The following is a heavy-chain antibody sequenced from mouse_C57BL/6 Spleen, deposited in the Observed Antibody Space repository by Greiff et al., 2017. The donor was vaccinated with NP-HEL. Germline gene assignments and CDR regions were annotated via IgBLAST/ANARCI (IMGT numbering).Heavy chain of an antibody. D-gene: IGHD1-1*01. V-gene: IGHV1-69*01. CDR2: IDPSDSYT. CDR3: ARATVVADWYCED. CDR1: GYTFTSYW. J-gene: IGHJ1*03. Sequence: QVQLQQPGAELVMPGASVKLSCKASGYTFTSYWMHWVKQRPGQGLEWIGEIDPSDSYTNYNQKFKGKSTLTVDKSSSTAYMQLSSLTSEDSAVYDCARATVVADWYCEDWGTGTTVTVSS.